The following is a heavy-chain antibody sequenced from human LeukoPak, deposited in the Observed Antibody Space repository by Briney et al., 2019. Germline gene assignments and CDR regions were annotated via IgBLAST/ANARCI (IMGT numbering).Heavy chain of an antibody. Sequence: GGSLRLSCAASGFTFSSYSMNWVRQAPGKGLEWVSSISSGSSYIYYADSVKGRFTISRDNAKSSLYLQMNSLRAEDTAVYYCASGEYPVPWGQGTLVTVSS. CDR1: GFTFSSYS. J-gene: IGHJ5*02. D-gene: IGHD3-10*01. V-gene: IGHV3-21*01. CDR3: ASGEYPVP. CDR2: ISSGSSYI.